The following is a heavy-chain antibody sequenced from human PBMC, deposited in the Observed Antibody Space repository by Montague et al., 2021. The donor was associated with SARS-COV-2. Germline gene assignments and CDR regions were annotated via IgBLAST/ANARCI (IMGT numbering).Heavy chain of an antibody. D-gene: IGHD2-15*01. Sequence: SETLSLTCTVSGGSISSSSYYWGWIRQPPGKGLEWIGSIYYSGSTYYNPSLKSRVTISVDTSKNQFSLKLRSVTAADTAVYYCARVPPGYWGFVVVVAAHFDYWGQGTLVTVSS. J-gene: IGHJ4*02. V-gene: IGHV4-39*07. CDR1: GGSISSSSYY. CDR2: IYYSGST. CDR3: ARVPPGYWGFVVVVAAHFDY.